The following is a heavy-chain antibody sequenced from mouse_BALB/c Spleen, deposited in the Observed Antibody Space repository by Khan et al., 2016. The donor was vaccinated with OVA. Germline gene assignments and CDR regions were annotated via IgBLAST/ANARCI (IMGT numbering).Heavy chain of an antibody. Sequence: EVELVESGGGLVRPGGSLKLSCAASGFSFSSYSMSWVRQTPDKRPEWVATISSGGSYTYYPDSVKGRFTISRDNAKNTLYLQMSSLKSEETAMYYKTRARGDYASNPYFDYWGQGTTLTVSS. CDR2: ISSGGSYT. J-gene: IGHJ2*01. CDR3: TRARGDYASNPYFDY. CDR1: GFSFSSYS. V-gene: IGHV5-6-4*01. D-gene: IGHD2-13*01.